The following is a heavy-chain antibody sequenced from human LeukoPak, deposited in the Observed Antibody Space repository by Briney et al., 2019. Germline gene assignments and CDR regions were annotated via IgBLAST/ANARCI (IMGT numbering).Heavy chain of an antibody. V-gene: IGHV4-31*03. CDR3: ARDLGGGSFDF. J-gene: IGHJ4*02. Sequence: SETLSLTCTVSGGSISTGVYSWSWRRPHPRKGLEGIGYIYSRGSTYYGPSPKSRLTMSVDTSKNQFSLKLGSLTPADTAVYYCARDLGGGSFDFWGQGALVTVSS. D-gene: IGHD2-15*01. CDR1: GGSISTGVYS. CDR2: IYSRGST.